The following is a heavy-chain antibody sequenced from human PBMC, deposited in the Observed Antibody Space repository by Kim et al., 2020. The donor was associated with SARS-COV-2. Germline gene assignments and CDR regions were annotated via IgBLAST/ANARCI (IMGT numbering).Heavy chain of an antibody. CDR3: AKDGHDDVWSCPPYFDS. Sequence: GGSLRLSCAASGFSFSNYAMAWVRQAPGKGLEWVSSINCGSPNTQYRRSTEGRYTISRDNSKSTLYLQMDSLGAEDTALYYCAKDGHDDVWSCPPYFDSWGQGTLVTVSS. V-gene: IGHV3-23*01. CDR1: GFSFSNYA. D-gene: IGHD2-21*01. CDR2: INCGSPNT. J-gene: IGHJ4*02.